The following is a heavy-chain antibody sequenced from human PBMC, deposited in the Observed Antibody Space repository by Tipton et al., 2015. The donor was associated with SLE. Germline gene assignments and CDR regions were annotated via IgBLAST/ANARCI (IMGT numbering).Heavy chain of an antibody. D-gene: IGHD4-23*01. CDR2: IDYRDIT. Sequence: TLSLTCTVSGGSVSSNYWSWIRQPPGKGLEWIGYIDYRDITNYNPSLKSRVTMSIDTSKNQFSLKLSSVTAADTAVYYCARGGTGDGRNPFDPWGQGTLVTVSS. J-gene: IGHJ5*02. V-gene: IGHV4-59*02. CDR1: GGSVSSNY. CDR3: ARGGTGDGRNPFDP.